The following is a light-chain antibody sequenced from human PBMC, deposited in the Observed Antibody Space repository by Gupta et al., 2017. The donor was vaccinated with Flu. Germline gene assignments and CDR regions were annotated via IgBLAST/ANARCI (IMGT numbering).Light chain of an antibody. CDR3: GMWDSSLSAVV. CDR1: SSNIGINY. Sequence: QSVLTQPPSVSAAPGQKVTISCSGSSSNIGINYVSWYQQLPGTAPKLLIFDTNRRPSGIPDRFSGSKSGSSATLGITGLQTGDEADYYCGMWDSSLSAVVFGGGTKLTVL. J-gene: IGLJ2*01. V-gene: IGLV1-51*01. CDR2: DTN.